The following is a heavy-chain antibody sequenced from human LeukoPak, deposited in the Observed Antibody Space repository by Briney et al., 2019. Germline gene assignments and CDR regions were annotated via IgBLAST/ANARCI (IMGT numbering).Heavy chain of an antibody. D-gene: IGHD2-2*01. J-gene: IGHJ1*01. CDR2: IKSKTDGGTT. V-gene: IGHV3-15*01. CDR1: GVTFSSYW. Sequence: GGSLRLSCAGSGVTFSSYWMSWVRQAPGKGLEWVGRIKSKTDGGTTDYAAPVKGRFTISRDDSKSTLYLQMNSLKTEDTAVYYCTARYCRSTSCYGEYFQRWGQGTLVTVSS. CDR3: TARYCRSTSCYGEYFQR.